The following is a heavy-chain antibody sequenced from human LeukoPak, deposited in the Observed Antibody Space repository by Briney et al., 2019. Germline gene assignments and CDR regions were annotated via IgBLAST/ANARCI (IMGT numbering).Heavy chain of an antibody. V-gene: IGHV4-59*12. D-gene: IGHD2-15*01. J-gene: IGHJ5*02. CDR2: IYYSGST. CDR1: GGSISSYY. CDR3: ARGLIRIRVVAALGGWFDP. Sequence: PSETLSLTCTVSGGSISSYYWSWIRQPPGKGLEWIGYIYYSGSTNYNPSLKSRVTISVDTSKNQFSPKLSSVTAADTAVYYCARGLIRIRVVAALGGWFDPWGQGTLVTVSS.